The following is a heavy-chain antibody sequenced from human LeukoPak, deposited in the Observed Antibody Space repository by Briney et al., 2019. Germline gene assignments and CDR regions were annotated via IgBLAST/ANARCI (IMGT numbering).Heavy chain of an antibody. CDR2: CYPGDSDT. D-gene: IGHD4-11*01. CDR3: ARLQSYYFKY. Sequence: ESLLIFCYGAACSSTNSWIVCVRRLAGEGLEWMGSCYPGDSDTRYSPSFPAQVTISADKSISTAYPRWSGLKASDTAMYYCARLQSYYFKYWGERAPVSVS. J-gene: IGHJ4*02. V-gene: IGHV5-51*01. CDR1: ACSSTNSW.